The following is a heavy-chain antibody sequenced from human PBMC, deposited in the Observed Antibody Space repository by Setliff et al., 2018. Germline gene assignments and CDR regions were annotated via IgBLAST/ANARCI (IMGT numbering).Heavy chain of an antibody. CDR1: GGTFSSYA. V-gene: IGHV1-18*01. Sequence: ASVKVSCKASGGTFSSYAISWVRQAPGQGLEWMGGISAYNGNTNYAQKLQGRVTMTTDTSTSTAYMELRSLRSDDTAVYYCARDKGYYGSGSYDYWGQGTLVTVSS. D-gene: IGHD3-10*01. CDR2: ISAYNGNT. J-gene: IGHJ4*02. CDR3: ARDKGYYGSGSYDY.